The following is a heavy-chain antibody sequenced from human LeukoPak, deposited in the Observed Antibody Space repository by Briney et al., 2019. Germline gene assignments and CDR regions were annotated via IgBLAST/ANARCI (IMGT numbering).Heavy chain of an antibody. J-gene: IGHJ4*02. V-gene: IGHV1-2*02. CDR1: GYTFTGYY. CDR3: ARDESYYYGSGSYTGVSDY. D-gene: IGHD3-10*01. CDR2: INPNSGGT. Sequence: GASVKVSCKASGYTFTGYYMHWVRQAPGQGLEWMGWINPNSGGTNYAQKFQGRVTMTRDTSISTAYMELSRLRSDDTAVYYCARDESYYYGSGSYTGVSDYWGQGTLVTVSS.